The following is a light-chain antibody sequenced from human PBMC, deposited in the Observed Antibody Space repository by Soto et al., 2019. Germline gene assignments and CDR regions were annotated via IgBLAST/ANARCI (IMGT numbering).Light chain of an antibody. CDR2: GAS. V-gene: IGKV3-15*01. CDR1: QSVTSN. J-gene: IGKJ4*01. Sequence: EVVMTQSPDTLSVSPGERATLSCRASQSVTSNLAWYQQKLGQAPRLLIYGASTRATGISARFSGSGSGTEFTLTISSLQSADFAVYYCQHYNNWPPLTFGGGTKVDIK. CDR3: QHYNNWPPLT.